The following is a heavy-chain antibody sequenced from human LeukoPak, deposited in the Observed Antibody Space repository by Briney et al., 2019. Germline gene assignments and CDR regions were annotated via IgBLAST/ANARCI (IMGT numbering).Heavy chain of an antibody. Sequence: PGRSLRLSCTASGFTFGDYAMSWFRQAPGKGLEGVGFIRSKAYGGTTEYAASVKGRFTISRDDSKSIAYLQMNSLKTEDTAVYYCTRGGEGRAYCGGDCYFDYWGQGTLVTVSS. CDR3: TRGGEGRAYCGGDCYFDY. J-gene: IGHJ4*02. V-gene: IGHV3-49*03. D-gene: IGHD2-21*02. CDR1: GFTFGDYA. CDR2: IRSKAYGGTT.